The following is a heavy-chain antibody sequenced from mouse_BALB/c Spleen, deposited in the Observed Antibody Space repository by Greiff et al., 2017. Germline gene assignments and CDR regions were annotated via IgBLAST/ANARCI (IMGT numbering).Heavy chain of an antibody. D-gene: IGHD3-1*01. Sequence: LEESGAGLMKPAHSVTITCKATGYSFSSYWVEWVKQRPGHGLEWIGEILPGSGSTNYNEKFTGKATFTADTSSNTAYMHLSSLTAEDSAVYYCSRRRGSSGACAYWGQGTLVTVSA. CDR2: ILPGSGST. CDR1: GYSFSSYW. J-gene: IGHJ3*01. CDR3: SRRRGSSGACAY. V-gene: IGHV1-9*01.